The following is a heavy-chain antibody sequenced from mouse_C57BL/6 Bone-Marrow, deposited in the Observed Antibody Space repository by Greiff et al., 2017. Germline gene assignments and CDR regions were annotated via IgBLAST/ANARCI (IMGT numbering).Heavy chain of an antibody. CDR3: ARAAGVVAFAY. D-gene: IGHD1-1*01. J-gene: IGHJ3*01. CDR1: GYTFTDYN. Sequence: EVQLQQSGPELVKPGASVKISCKASGYTFTDYNMDWVKQSHGQGLEWIGDINPNNGGTIYNQKFKGKATLTVDKSSSTAYMELRSLTSEDTAVYYCARAAGVVAFAYWGQGTLVTVSA. CDR2: INPNNGGT. V-gene: IGHV1-18*01.